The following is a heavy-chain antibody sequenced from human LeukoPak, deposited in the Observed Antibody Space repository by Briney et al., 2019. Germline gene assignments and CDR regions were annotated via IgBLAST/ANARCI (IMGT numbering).Heavy chain of an antibody. CDR2: ISYDVSNK. CDR3: AKDLLYSDVWGSYRPNPLDY. D-gene: IGHD3-16*02. CDR1: GFTFSSFG. J-gene: IGHJ4*02. Sequence: GGSRRLSCAASGFTFSSFGMHWVRQAPGKGLEWVAVISYDVSNKYYADYVKGRFTISRDNSKNTLHLQMNSLRAEDTAVYYCAKDLLYSDVWGSYRPNPLDYWGQGTLVTDSS. V-gene: IGHV3-30*18.